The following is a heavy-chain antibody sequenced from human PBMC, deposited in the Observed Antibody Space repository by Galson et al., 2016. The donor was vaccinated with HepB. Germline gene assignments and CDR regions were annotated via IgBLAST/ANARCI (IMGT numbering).Heavy chain of an antibody. Sequence: SLRLSCAASGFTFRSYWMSWVRQAPGKGLEWVANIHQDGSEKYSVDSVKGRFTIPRDNGKNSLYLQMNSLRAEDAGVYHCARRLDTQRRISGWGRGMEVWGQGTTVTVS. CDR2: IHQDGSEK. D-gene: IGHD3-16*01. CDR3: ARRLDTQRRISGWGRGMEV. CDR1: GFTFRSYW. V-gene: IGHV3-7*01. J-gene: IGHJ6*02.